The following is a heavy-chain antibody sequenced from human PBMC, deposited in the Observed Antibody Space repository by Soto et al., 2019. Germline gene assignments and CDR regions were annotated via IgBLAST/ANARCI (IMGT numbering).Heavy chain of an antibody. J-gene: IGHJ5*02. D-gene: IGHD3-10*01. Sequence: PSETLSLTCTVSGGPISSYYWSWIRQPPGKGLEWIGYIYYSGSTNYNPSLKSRVTISVDTSKNQFSLKLSSVTAADTAVYYCARTMVRGRSSNWFDPWGQGTLVTVSS. CDR1: GGPISSYY. CDR3: ARTMVRGRSSNWFDP. V-gene: IGHV4-59*01. CDR2: IYYSGST.